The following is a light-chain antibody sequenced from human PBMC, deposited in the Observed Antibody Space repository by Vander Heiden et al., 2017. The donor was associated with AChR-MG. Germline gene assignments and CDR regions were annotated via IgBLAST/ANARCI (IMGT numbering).Light chain of an antibody. V-gene: IGKV3-20*01. J-gene: IGKJ1*01. CDR2: GGS. CDR3: DHELSSVRT. CDR1: QSISRDY. Sequence: VLTQSPGILSLSPGERAILSCWASQSISRDYLAWYQQKPVQAPRLLIYGGSTSATPIPDRFSGSGSGTAFSLTIMRLEPEDFAVYYCDHELSSVRTFGQGTKVDIK.